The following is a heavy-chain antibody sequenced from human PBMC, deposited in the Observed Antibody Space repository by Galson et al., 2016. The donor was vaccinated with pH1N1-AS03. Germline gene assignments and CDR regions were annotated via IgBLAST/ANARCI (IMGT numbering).Heavy chain of an antibody. V-gene: IGHV3-30-3*01. Sequence: SLRLSCAGSTFIARSNYMSWVRQAPDEGLEWVAGISYHGNNKFYAHSVKGRFTISRDSLQNTLDLQMNSLSAEDSAVYFCARETIRAGEFDLWGRGTVVTVSS. CDR1: TFIARSNY. D-gene: IGHD1-26*01. CDR3: ARETIRAGEFDL. CDR2: ISYHGNNK. J-gene: IGHJ3*01.